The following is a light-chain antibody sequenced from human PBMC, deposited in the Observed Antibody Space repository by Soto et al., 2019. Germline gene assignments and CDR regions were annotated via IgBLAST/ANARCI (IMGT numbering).Light chain of an antibody. CDR2: EAS. CDR1: QSIKSW. V-gene: IGKV1-5*03. CDR3: QQYNNNWRS. Sequence: DIQMTQSPSTLSASVGDRVTITCRASQSIKSWLAWYQQKPGKAPKLLIYEASSLESGVPSRFGGSGSGTEFTLTISRLQPDDFATYYCQQYNNNWRSFGQGTKVDIK. J-gene: IGKJ1*01.